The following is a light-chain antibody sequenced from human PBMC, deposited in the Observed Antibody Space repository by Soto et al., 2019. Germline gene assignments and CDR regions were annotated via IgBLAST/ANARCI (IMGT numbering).Light chain of an antibody. CDR3: HDNGASWT. J-gene: IGKJ1*01. CDR1: QSVSGSS. V-gene: IGKV3-20*01. CDR2: GAS. Sequence: EVVLTQSPGTLSLSPGERATLSCRASQSVSGSSLAWFQQKPGQAPRLLIYGASSRATGIPDRFIGGGSGADFTLTISRLEPEDFAVYYCHDNGASWTVGQGTRVEIK.